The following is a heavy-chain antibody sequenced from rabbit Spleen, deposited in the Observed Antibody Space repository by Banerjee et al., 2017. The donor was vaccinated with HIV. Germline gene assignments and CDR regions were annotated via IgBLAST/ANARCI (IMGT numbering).Heavy chain of an antibody. Sequence: LQESGGGLVKPEGSLKLSCTASGFSFSNKVVMCWVRQAPGKGLEWIACINAITGKPVYATWAKGRFTISKTSSTTVTLKMTALTAADTATYFCARDLVAVIGWNFNLWGQGTLVTVS. CDR2: INAITGKP. V-gene: IGHV1S45*01. D-gene: IGHD1-1*01. CDR3: ARDLVAVIGWNFNL. J-gene: IGHJ4*01. CDR1: GFSFSNKVV.